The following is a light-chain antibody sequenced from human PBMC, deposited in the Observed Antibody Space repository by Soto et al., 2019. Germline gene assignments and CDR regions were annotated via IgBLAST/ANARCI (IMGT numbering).Light chain of an antibody. J-gene: IGKJ2*01. CDR2: GAS. CDR3: QQYYSTPYT. Sequence: DIVMTQSPDSLAVSLGERATINCKSSQSVLYNSNNKNYLTWYQQKPGQPPKLLISGASTRESGVPDRFSGSGSGTDFTLTISSLRAEDVAVYYCQQYYSTPYTFGQGTKLEIK. V-gene: IGKV4-1*01. CDR1: QSVLYNSNNKNY.